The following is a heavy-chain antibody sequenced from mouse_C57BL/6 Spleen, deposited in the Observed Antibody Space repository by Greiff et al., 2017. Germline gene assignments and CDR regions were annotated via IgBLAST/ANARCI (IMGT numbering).Heavy chain of an antibody. D-gene: IGHD1-1*01. J-gene: IGHJ2*01. CDR1: GYSFTSYY. CDR2: IYPGSGNT. Sequence: VQLQQSGPELVKPGASVKISCKASGYSFTSYYIHWVKQRPGQGLEWIGWIYPGSGNTKYNEKFKGKATLTADTSSSTAYMQLSSLTSEDSAVYYCAGFYYGSRFDYWGQGTTLTVSS. CDR3: AGFYYGSRFDY. V-gene: IGHV1-66*01.